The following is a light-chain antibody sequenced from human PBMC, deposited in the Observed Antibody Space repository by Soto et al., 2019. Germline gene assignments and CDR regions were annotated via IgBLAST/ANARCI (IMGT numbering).Light chain of an antibody. V-gene: IGKV3-20*01. CDR3: QQYGSSLPYT. CDR1: QSVSSSY. CDR2: GAS. Sequence: EIGLTQSPGTLSLSPGERATLSCRASQSVSSSYLAWYQQKPGQAPRLLIYGASSRATGIPDRFSGSGSGTDFTLTISRLESEDLAVYYCQQYGSSLPYTFGQGPKLEIK. J-gene: IGKJ2*01.